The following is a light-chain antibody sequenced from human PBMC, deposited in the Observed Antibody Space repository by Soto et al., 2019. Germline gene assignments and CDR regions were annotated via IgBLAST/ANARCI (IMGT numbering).Light chain of an antibody. Sequence: SALTQPASVSGSPGQSITISCTGTSSDVGDYNYVSWYQQYPGKAPKLMIFDVSSRPSGVSNRFYGSKSGNTASLTISGLQAEDEADYYCSSYTSNYTRKFGGGTKLTVL. CDR1: SSDVGDYNY. CDR2: DVS. CDR3: SSYTSNYTRK. J-gene: IGLJ2*01. V-gene: IGLV2-14*01.